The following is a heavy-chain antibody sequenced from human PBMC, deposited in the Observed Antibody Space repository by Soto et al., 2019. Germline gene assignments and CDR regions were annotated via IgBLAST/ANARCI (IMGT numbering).Heavy chain of an antibody. J-gene: IGHJ4*02. D-gene: IGHD1-26*01. V-gene: IGHV2-5*02. Sequence: QITLKESGPTLVKPTQTLTLTCTFSGFSLSTSSGVGVGWIRQPPGKALEWLAFIYWDDEKRYSPSLKSRLTVTKDTSKNQLVLILTNMDPVDTATYYCAHILGIGGYYEGFDYWGPGALVTVSS. CDR1: GFSLSTSSGVG. CDR2: IYWDDEK. CDR3: AHILGIGGYYEGFDY.